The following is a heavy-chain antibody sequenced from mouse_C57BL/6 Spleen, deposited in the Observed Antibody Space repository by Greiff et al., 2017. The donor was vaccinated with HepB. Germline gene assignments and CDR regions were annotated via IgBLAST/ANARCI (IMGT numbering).Heavy chain of an antibody. J-gene: IGHJ4*01. CDR2: ISHGGGST. CDR3: ARGGDYYGSSYDYYAMDY. Sequence: DVKLVESGGGLVQPGGSLKLSCAASGFTFSDYYMYWVRQTPEKRLEWVAYISHGGGSTYYPDTVKGRFTISRANAKNTLYLQMSRLKSEDTAMYYGARGGDYYGSSYDYYAMDYWGQGTSVTVSS. D-gene: IGHD1-1*01. V-gene: IGHV5-12*01. CDR1: GFTFSDYY.